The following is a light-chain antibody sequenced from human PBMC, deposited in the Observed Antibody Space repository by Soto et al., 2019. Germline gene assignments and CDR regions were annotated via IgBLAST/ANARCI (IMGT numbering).Light chain of an antibody. V-gene: IGLV2-8*01. CDR2: EVN. CDR3: SSYGGRNNLL. Sequence: SALTQPPSASGSPGQSVTISCTGTSSDVGGYDYVSWYQQHPGKAPKAMIYEVNKRPSGVPDRFSGSKSGNTASLTVSGLQAEDEADYYCSSYGGRNNLLFGGGTKLTVL. J-gene: IGLJ3*02. CDR1: SSDVGGYDY.